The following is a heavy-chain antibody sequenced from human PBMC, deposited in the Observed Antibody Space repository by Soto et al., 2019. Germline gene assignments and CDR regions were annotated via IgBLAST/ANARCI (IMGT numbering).Heavy chain of an antibody. CDR3: ARVMPYCSGGSCHSVDY. D-gene: IGHD2-15*01. V-gene: IGHV3-66*01. J-gene: IGHJ4*02. CDR2: IHIGGGT. CDR1: GFTVSTNY. Sequence: EVHLVESGGGLVQPGESLKLYCVVFGFTVSTNYMTWVRQAPGKGLEWVSGIHIGGGTYYADSVDGRITISRDNSENTLYLQINNLRTEDTAVYYCARVMPYCSGGSCHSVDYWGQGTLVNVSS.